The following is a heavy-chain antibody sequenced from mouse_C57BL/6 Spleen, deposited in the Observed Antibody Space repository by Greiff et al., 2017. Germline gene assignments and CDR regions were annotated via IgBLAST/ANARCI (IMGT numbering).Heavy chain of an antibody. V-gene: IGHV2-5*01. J-gene: IGHJ4*01. CDR2: IWRGGST. Sequence: QVQLKESGPGLVQPSQCLSISCTVSGFSLTSYGVHWVRQSPGKGLEWLGVIWRGGSTDYNAAFMSRLSITKDNSKSKVFFKMNSLQADDTAIYYCAKKHYGSSPYAMDYWGQGTSVTVSS. D-gene: IGHD1-1*01. CDR1: GFSLTSYG. CDR3: AKKHYGSSPYAMDY.